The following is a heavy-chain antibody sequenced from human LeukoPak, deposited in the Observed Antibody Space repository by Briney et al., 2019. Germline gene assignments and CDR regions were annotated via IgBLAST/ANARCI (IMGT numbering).Heavy chain of an antibody. J-gene: IGHJ4*02. CDR3: ATGSGYGVFDY. Sequence: SETLSLTCAVYGGSFSGYYWSWIRQPPGKGLEWIGEINHSGSTNYNPPLKSRVTISVDTSKNQFSLKLSSVTAADTAVYCCATGSGYGVFDYWGQGTLVTVSS. CDR2: INHSGST. V-gene: IGHV4-34*01. CDR1: GGSFSGYY. D-gene: IGHD3-3*01.